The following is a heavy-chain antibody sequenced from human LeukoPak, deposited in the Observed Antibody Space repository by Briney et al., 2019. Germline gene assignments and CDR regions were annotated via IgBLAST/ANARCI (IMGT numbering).Heavy chain of an antibody. J-gene: IGHJ4*02. Sequence: SETLSLTCTVSGGSISSSSYYWGWIRQPPGKGLEWIGSIYYSGSTYYNPSLKSRVTISVDTSKNQFSLKLSSVTAADTAVYYCASDTIFGVDKDYWGQGTLVTVSS. V-gene: IGHV4-39*01. CDR3: ASDTIFGVDKDY. CDR2: IYYSGST. CDR1: GGSISSSSYY. D-gene: IGHD3-3*01.